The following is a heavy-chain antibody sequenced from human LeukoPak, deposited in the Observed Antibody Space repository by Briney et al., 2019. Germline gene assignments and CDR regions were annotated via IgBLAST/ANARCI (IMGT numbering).Heavy chain of an antibody. D-gene: IGHD6-19*01. V-gene: IGHV4-34*01. Sequence: NPSETLSLTCAVYGGSFSGYYWSWIRQPPGKGLEWIGEINHSGSTNYNPSLKSRVTISVDTSKNQFSLKLSSVTAADTAVYYCARVGYSSGWYRVPGYFDYWGQGTLVTVSS. J-gene: IGHJ4*02. CDR3: ARVGYSSGWYRVPGYFDY. CDR1: GGSFSGYY. CDR2: INHSGST.